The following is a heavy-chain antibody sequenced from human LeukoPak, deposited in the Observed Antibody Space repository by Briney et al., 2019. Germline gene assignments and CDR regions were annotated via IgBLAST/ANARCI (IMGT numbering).Heavy chain of an antibody. J-gene: IGHJ4*02. V-gene: IGHV3-53*01. CDR3: ARHSNDFWSGYYTFDY. CDR1: GFTVSSTY. D-gene: IGHD3-3*01. CDR2: IYSGGST. Sequence: GGPLRLYCAASGFTVSSTYIIWGLQGPGPGPALVSVIYSGGSTYYADSVKGRFTISRDNSKNTLYLQMNSLRAEDTAVYYCARHSNDFWSGYYTFDYWGQGTLVTVSS.